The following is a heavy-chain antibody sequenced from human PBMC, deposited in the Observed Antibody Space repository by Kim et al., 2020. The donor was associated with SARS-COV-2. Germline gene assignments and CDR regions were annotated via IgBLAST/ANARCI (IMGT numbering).Heavy chain of an antibody. CDR2: IYYSGST. CDR1: GGSISSYY. V-gene: IGHV4-59*01. Sequence: SETLSLTCTASGGSISSYYWSWIRQPPGKGLEWIGYIYYSGSTNYNPSLKSRVTISVDTNKNQFSLQLSSVPAADTAAYYCSRGLSGGNEGLDAFDFWG. J-gene: IGHJ3*01. D-gene: IGHD3-10*01. CDR3: SRGLSGGNEGLDAFDF.